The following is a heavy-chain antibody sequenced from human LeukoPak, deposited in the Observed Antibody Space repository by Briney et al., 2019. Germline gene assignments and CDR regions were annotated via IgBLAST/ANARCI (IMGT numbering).Heavy chain of an antibody. CDR1: GGSFSGYY. J-gene: IGHJ5*02. Sequence: PSETLSLTCAVYGGSFSGYYWSWIRQPAGKGLEWIGRIYTSGSTNYNPSLKSRVTISLDTSKNQFSLKLSSVTAADTAVYYCARKGGGQLVNTRRWFDPWGQGTLVTVSS. CDR3: ARKGGGQLVNTRRWFDP. D-gene: IGHD6-6*01. CDR2: IYTSGST. V-gene: IGHV4-59*10.